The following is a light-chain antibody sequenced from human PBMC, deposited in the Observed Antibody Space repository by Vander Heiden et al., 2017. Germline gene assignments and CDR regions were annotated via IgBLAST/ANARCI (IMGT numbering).Light chain of an antibody. CDR2: SNN. Sequence: QSVLTQPPSPSGTPGQRVTIPCSGSSSNIGSNTVNWYQQLPGTAPKLLIYSNNQRPSGVPDRFSGSKSGTSASLAISGLQSEDEADYYCAAWDDSLNGVVFGGGTKLTVL. V-gene: IGLV1-44*01. CDR1: SSNIGSNT. CDR3: AAWDDSLNGVV. J-gene: IGLJ2*01.